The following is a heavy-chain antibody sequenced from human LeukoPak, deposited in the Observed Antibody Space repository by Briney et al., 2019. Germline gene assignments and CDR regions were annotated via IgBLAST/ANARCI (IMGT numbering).Heavy chain of an antibody. CDR2: IKQDGSDI. J-gene: IGHJ4*02. D-gene: IGHD2-8*02. CDR3: ARDSTVGRY. V-gene: IGHV3-7*01. CDR1: EFTFSSYW. Sequence: PGGSLRLSCAASEFTFSSYWMNWVRQAPGKGLEWVANIKQDGSDIYYVDSVKGRFTISRDNAKSSLYLQMDSLRVGDTAVYYCARDSTVGRYWGQGTLVTVSS.